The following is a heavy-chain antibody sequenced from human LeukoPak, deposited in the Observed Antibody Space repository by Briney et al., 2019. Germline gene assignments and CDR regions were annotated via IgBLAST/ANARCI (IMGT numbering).Heavy chain of an antibody. CDR2: IKQDGSEK. V-gene: IGHV3-7*01. CDR3: ARDEREDDYVWGSYRFPFDP. D-gene: IGHD3-16*02. CDR1: GFTFSSYW. Sequence: GGSLRLSCAASGFTFSSYWMSWVRQAPGKGLEWVANIKQDGSEKYYVDSVKGRFTISRDNAKNSLYLQMNSLRAEDTAVYYCARDEREDDYVWGSYRFPFDPWGQGTLVTVSS. J-gene: IGHJ5*02.